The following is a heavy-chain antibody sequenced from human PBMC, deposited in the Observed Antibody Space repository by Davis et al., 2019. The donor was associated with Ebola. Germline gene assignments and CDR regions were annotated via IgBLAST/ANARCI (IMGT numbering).Heavy chain of an antibody. V-gene: IGHV3-23*01. J-gene: IGHJ4*02. CDR1: GFTFSSYE. CDR3: AREDYGTGGYFDY. Sequence: GGSLRLSCAASGFTFSSYEMNWVRQAPGNGLEWVLVISAGGDTTYYSDSVKGRCTISRDNSKNTLDLQVNRLRAEDTAVYYCAREDYGTGGYFDYWGQGTLVTVSS. D-gene: IGHD4-17*01. CDR2: ISAGGDTT.